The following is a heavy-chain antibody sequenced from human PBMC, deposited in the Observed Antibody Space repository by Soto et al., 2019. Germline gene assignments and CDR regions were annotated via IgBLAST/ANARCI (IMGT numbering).Heavy chain of an antibody. D-gene: IGHD6-6*01. CDR1: GGTFSSHV. CDR2: IIPIFETS. CDR3: ATSLAARRKPYNWLDA. J-gene: IGHJ5*02. Sequence: QVQLVQSGPEVKKPGSSLRVSCKASGGTFSSHVVSWVRQAPGQGLEWMGGIIPIFETSNYAQKFQGRVSITADTSTSTVYMELRSLSSQDTAVYYCATSLAARRKPYNWLDAWGQGTLVTVSS. V-gene: IGHV1-69*06.